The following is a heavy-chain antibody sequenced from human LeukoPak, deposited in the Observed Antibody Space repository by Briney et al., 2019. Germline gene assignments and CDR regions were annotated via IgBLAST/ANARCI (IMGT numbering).Heavy chain of an antibody. V-gene: IGHV1-69*13. CDR3: ARDPPARGENYYYGMDV. CDR1: GGTFISYA. J-gene: IGHJ6*02. CDR2: IIPIFGTA. D-gene: IGHD6-25*01. Sequence: GASVKVSCKASGGTFISYAISWVRQAPGQGLEWMGGIIPIFGTANYAQKFQGRVTITADESTSTAYMGLSSLRSEDTAVYYCARDPPARGENYYYGMDVWGQGTTVTVSS.